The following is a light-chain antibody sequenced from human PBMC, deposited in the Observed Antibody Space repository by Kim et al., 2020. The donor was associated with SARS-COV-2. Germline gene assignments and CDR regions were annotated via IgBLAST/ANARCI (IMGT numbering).Light chain of an antibody. CDR3: GSRDSDNHLGL. CDR1: SLRFYY. Sequence: ALGQTGRITCQGESLRFYYASWYQQRPGQAPMLIIYDKNNRPSGIPDRFSGSTSGSTASLTITGAQAKEEADYYCGSRDSDNHLGLFGGGTKLTVL. CDR2: DKN. J-gene: IGLJ2*01. V-gene: IGLV3-19*01.